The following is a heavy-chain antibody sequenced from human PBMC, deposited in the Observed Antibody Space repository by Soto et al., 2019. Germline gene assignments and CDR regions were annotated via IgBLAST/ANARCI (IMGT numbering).Heavy chain of an antibody. J-gene: IGHJ4*02. Sequence: PWGSMRLSCAASGLTFSTYAMAWVRQAPGEGLEWVSGVSASGLNTDYADPVKGRFYISRDNSKNTLYLQMNSLRAEDTAVYYCATTLYGSGTYYSSYPTLYWGQGTLVTVSS. CDR2: VSASGLNT. CDR1: GLTFSTYA. CDR3: ATTLYGSGTYYSSYPTLY. D-gene: IGHD3-10*01. V-gene: IGHV3-23*01.